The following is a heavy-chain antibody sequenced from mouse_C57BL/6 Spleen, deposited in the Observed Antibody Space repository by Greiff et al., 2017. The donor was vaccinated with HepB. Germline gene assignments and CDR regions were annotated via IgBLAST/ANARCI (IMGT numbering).Heavy chain of an antibody. V-gene: IGHV14-2*01. CDR3: ARSDGYYAYFDY. CDR2: IDPEDGET. D-gene: IGHD2-3*01. CDR1: GFNIKDYY. Sequence: EVQLQQSGAELVKPGASVKLSCTASGFNIKDYYMHWVKQRTEQGLEWIGRIDPEDGETKYAPTFQGKATITADTSSNTAYLQLSSLTSEDTAVYYCARSDGYYAYFDYWGQGTTLTVSS. J-gene: IGHJ2*01.